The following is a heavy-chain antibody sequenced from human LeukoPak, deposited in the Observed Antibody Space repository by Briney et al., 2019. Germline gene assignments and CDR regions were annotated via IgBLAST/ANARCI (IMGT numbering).Heavy chain of an antibody. CDR1: GGSLSSYY. CDR2: INHSGST. J-gene: IGHJ6*02. D-gene: IGHD6-13*01. Sequence: SETLSLTCAVYGGSLSSYYWSWIRQPPGKGLEWIGEINHSGSTDNNPSLKSRVTVLVDASKNQFSLKLSSVTAADTAVYYCASFPSYSSSWYNHYYYGMDVWGQGTTVTVSS. CDR3: ASFPSYSSSWYNHYYYGMDV. V-gene: IGHV4-34*01.